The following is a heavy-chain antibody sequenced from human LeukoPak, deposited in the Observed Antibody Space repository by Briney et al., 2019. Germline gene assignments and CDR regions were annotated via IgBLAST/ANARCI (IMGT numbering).Heavy chain of an antibody. Sequence: SETLSLTCTVSGGSISGYYWTWIRQPPGKGLEWIGYIYNSGSTNYNPSLKSRVTISVDTSKSQFSLKLSSVTAADTAVYYCANSPGGTSAFDIWGQGTMVTVSS. CDR3: ANSPGGTSAFDI. CDR2: IYNSGST. J-gene: IGHJ3*02. V-gene: IGHV4-59*01. D-gene: IGHD1-1*01. CDR1: GGSISGYY.